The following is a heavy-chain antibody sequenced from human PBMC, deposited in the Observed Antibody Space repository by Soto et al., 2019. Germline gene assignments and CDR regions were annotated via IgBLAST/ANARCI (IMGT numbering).Heavy chain of an antibody. CDR3: ARSLGSSSWEGYFDY. CDR1: GFTFSSYG. V-gene: IGHV3-33*01. CDR2: IWYDGSNK. Sequence: GGSLRLSCAASGFTFSSYGMHWVRQAPGKGLEWVAVIWYDGSNKYYADSVKGRFTISRDNSKNTLYLQMNSLRAEDTAVYYCARSLGSSSWEGYFDYWGQGTLLTVSS. J-gene: IGHJ4*02. D-gene: IGHD6-13*01.